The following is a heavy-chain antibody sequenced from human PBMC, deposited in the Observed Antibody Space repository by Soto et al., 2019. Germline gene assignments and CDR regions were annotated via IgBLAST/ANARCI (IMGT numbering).Heavy chain of an antibody. CDR3: AHSRDYSSVPAY. CDR1: GFSLSTSGVG. V-gene: IGHV2-5*02. D-gene: IGHD6-25*01. CDR2: IFWVDDK. Sequence: QITLKESGPSLVKPTQTLTLTCTFSGFSLSTSGVGVGWIRQPPRKALEWLALIFWVDDKRYSTSLKNRLTITKDTSRNQVVLTMTNMDPVDTATYHCAHSRDYSSVPAYWGQGTLVTVSS. J-gene: IGHJ4*02.